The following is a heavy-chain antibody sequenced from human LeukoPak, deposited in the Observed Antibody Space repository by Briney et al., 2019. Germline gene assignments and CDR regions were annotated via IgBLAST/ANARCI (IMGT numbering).Heavy chain of an antibody. CDR1: GFTFSSYA. J-gene: IGHJ6*02. CDR2: ISYDGSNK. D-gene: IGHD3-3*01. V-gene: IGHV3-30-3*01. Sequence: GGSLRLSCAASGFTFSSYAMHWVRQAPGKGLEWVAVISYDGSNKYYADSVKGRFTISRDNSKNPLYLQMNSLRAEDTAVYYCARESITIFGVVTYGMDVWGQGTTVTVSS. CDR3: ARESITIFGVVTYGMDV.